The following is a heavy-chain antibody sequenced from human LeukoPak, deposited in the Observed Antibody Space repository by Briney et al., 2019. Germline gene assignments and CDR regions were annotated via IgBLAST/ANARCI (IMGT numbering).Heavy chain of an antibody. CDR1: GYTFTGYY. V-gene: IGHV1-2*02. CDR3: ARDLDRVYWSSTSCYGEYYFDY. D-gene: IGHD2-2*01. Sequence: ASGKVSCKASGYTFTGYYMHWVRQAPGQGLEWMGWINPNSGGTNYAQKFQGRVTMTRDTSISTAYMELSRLRSDDTAVYYCARDLDRVYWSSTSCYGEYYFDYWGQGTLVTVSS. J-gene: IGHJ4*02. CDR2: INPNSGGT.